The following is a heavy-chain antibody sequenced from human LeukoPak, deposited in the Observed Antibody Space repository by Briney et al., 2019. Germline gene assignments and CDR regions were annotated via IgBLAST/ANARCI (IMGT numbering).Heavy chain of an antibody. D-gene: IGHD3-22*01. CDR2: IYPGDSET. CDR3: ATHSGYDSSGYYPDY. J-gene: IGHJ4*02. Sequence: GESLKISCQGSGYSFTNYWIGWVRQMPGKGLEWMGIIYPGDSETRYSPSFQGQVTISADKSISTAYLQWSSLKASDTAMYYCATHSGYDSSGYYPDYWGQGTLVTASS. V-gene: IGHV5-51*01. CDR1: GYSFTNYW.